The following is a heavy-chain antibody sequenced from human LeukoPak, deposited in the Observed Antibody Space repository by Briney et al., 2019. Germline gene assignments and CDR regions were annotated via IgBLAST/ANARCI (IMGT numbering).Heavy chain of an antibody. CDR2: ISGSGGST. V-gene: IGHV3-23*01. J-gene: IGHJ4*02. D-gene: IGHD1-20*01. CDR3: AKPKDNSLYCFDY. CDR1: GFTFRSYA. Sequence: PGRSLRLSCAASGFTFRSYAMSWVRQAGGKGLEWVSAISGSGGSTYYADSVKGRFTISRDNSKNTLYLQMSSLRAEDTAVYYCAKPKDNSLYCFDYWGQGTLVTVSS.